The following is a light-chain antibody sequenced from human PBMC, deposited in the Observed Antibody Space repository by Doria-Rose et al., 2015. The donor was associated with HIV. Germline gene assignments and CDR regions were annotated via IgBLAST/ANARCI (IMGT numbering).Light chain of an antibody. CDR1: QRLSSTY. Sequence: IVLTQSPGTLSLSPGERATLSCRASQRLSSTYLAWYQQKPGQDPSRILYDGSTSATGIPDRFSASGSGTDFTRTINRLEPEDLALYYCHRYGTSWTFGQGTKVEI. V-gene: IGKV3-20*01. J-gene: IGKJ1*01. CDR2: DGS. CDR3: HRYGTSWT.